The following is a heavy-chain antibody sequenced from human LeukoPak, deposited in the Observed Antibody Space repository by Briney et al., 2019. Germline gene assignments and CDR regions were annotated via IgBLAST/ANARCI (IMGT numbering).Heavy chain of an antibody. V-gene: IGHV4-4*02. CDR1: GGSISSSNW. J-gene: IGHJ4*02. CDR3: ASQGSSGRQDYFDY. Sequence: PSETLSLTCAVSGGSISSSNWWSWVRQPPGKGLEWIGEIYHSGSTNYNPSLKSRVTISVDKSKNQFSLKLSSVTAADTAVYYCASQGSSGRQDYFDYWGQGTLVTVSS. D-gene: IGHD6-19*01. CDR2: IYHSGST.